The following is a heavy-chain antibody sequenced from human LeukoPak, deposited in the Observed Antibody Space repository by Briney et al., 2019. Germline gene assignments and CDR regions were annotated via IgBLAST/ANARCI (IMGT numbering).Heavy chain of an antibody. CDR1: VFTFSSYS. Sequence: PGGSLRLSCAVSVFTFSSYSMSWVREAPGKGLEWGSGASGLDDSTYYADSVKGRFTISRDNSKNTLYLQMNSLRAEDTAVYYCAKSRAGYRYGKFDYWGQGTLVTVSS. CDR2: ASGLDDST. D-gene: IGHD5-18*01. CDR3: AKSRAGYRYGKFDY. V-gene: IGHV3-23*01. J-gene: IGHJ4*02.